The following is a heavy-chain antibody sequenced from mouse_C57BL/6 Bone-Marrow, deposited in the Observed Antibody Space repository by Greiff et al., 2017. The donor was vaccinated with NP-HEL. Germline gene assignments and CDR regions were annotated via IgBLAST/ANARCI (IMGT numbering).Heavy chain of an antibody. Sequence: VQLQQSGAELVRPGTSVKVSCKASGYAFTNYLIEWVKQRPGQGLEWIGVINPGSGGTNYNEKFKGKATLTADKSSSPAYMQLSSLTSEDSAVYFCARRGIYYDYDRFAYWGQGTLVTVSA. J-gene: IGHJ3*01. CDR2: INPGSGGT. CDR1: GYAFTNYL. V-gene: IGHV1-54*01. CDR3: ARRGIYYDYDRFAY. D-gene: IGHD2-4*01.